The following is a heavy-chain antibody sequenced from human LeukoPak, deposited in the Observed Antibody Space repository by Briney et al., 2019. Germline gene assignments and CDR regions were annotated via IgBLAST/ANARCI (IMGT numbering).Heavy chain of an antibody. CDR3: AKARQWLVYDAFDI. CDR2: ISCDGSNE. D-gene: IGHD6-19*01. CDR1: GFTFSNYG. Sequence: PGRSLRLSCAASGFTFSNYGMHWVRQAPGKGLEWVALISCDGSNEYYADSVKGRFTISRDNSKNTLYLQMNSLGAEDTAVYYCAKARQWLVYDAFDIWGQGTMVTVSS. J-gene: IGHJ3*02. V-gene: IGHV3-30*18.